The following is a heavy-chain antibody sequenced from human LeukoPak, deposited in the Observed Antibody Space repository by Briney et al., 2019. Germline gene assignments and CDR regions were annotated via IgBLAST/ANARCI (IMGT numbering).Heavy chain of an antibody. CDR2: INPNSGGT. D-gene: IGHD4-17*01. V-gene: IGHV1-2*06. Sequence: ASVKVSCKASGYTFTGYYMHWVRQAPGQGLEWMGRINPNSGGTNYEQKFQGRVTMTRDTSISTAYMELSRLRSDDTAVYYCAWSTVTTNYFDYWGQGTLVTVSS. J-gene: IGHJ4*02. CDR3: AWSTVTTNYFDY. CDR1: GYTFTGYY.